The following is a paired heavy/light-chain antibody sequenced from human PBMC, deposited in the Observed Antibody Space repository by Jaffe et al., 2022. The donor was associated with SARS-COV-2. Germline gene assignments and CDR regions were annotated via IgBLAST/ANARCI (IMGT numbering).Light chain of an antibody. CDR1: SSNIGSFT. CDR2: SND. Sequence: QSVLTQPPSASATPGQRVTISCSGSSSNIGSFTVSWYQHLPGTAPKLLIYSNDERPSGVPDRFSGSKSGTSASLAISGLQSEDEAEYFCAAWDDSLSGPVFGGGTKVTVL. V-gene: IGLV1-44*01. J-gene: IGLJ3*02. CDR3: AAWDDSLSGPV.
Heavy chain of an antibody. CDR3: AREANSGYHDF. D-gene: IGHD3-22*01. CDR1: GYIFIDHY. CDR2: INPRGGTT. J-gene: IGHJ4*02. Sequence: QVQLVQSGAEVKKPGASVRVSCKASGYIFIDHYMHWVRQAPGQGLVWMGLINPRGGTTIYAQNFQARVVMTRDTSTSTFYMELSGLISDDTAVYYCAREANSGYHDFWGQGTQVTVSA. V-gene: IGHV1-46*01.